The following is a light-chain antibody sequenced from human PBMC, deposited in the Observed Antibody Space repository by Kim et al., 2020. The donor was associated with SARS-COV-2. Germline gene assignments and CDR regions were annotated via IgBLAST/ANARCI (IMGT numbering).Light chain of an antibody. Sequence: SYELTQPPSVSVSPGQTASITCSGDKLGDKYACWYQQKPGQSPVLVIYQDSKRPSGIPERFSGSNSGNTATLTISGTQAMDEADYYCQAWDSSTVVVFGGGTKLNV. J-gene: IGLJ2*01. CDR1: KLGDKY. CDR3: QAWDSSTVVV. CDR2: QDS. V-gene: IGLV3-1*01.